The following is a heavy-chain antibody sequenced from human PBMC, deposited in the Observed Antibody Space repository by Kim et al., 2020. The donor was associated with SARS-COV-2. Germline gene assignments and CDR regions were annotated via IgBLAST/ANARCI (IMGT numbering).Heavy chain of an antibody. Sequence: GGSLRLSCAVSGFTFSNYRMNWVRQAPGKGLEWVSSISSNGNYISYVDSVKGRFTISRDNAKNSLFLRMNSLIAEDTAVYYCARELDYYGSGSIFYYYG. CDR3: ARELDYYGSGSIFYYYG. CDR2: ISSNGNYI. V-gene: IGHV3-21*06. CDR1: GFTFSNYR. J-gene: IGHJ6*01. D-gene: IGHD3-10*01.